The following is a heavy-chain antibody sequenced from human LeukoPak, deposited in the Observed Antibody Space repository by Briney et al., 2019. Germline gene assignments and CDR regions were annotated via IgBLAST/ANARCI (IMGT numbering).Heavy chain of an antibody. D-gene: IGHD6-6*01. V-gene: IGHV1-69*05. Sequence: GASVKVSCKASGGTFSSYAISWVRQAPGQGPEWMGRIIPIFGTANYAQKFQGRVTITTDESTSTAYMELSSLRSEDTAVYYCAAYSSSSFVDYWGQGTLVTVSS. CDR3: AAYSSSSFVDY. CDR1: GGTFSSYA. CDR2: IIPIFGTA. J-gene: IGHJ4*02.